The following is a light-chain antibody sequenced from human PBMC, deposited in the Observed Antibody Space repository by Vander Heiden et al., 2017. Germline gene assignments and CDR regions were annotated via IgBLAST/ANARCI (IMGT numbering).Light chain of an antibody. Sequence: DIQMTQSPSSLSASVGDRVTITCRASQSISSYLNWYQQKPGKAPKLLIYAASSLQSGVPSRFSGSGSGTDFTLTISSLQPEDFATYYCQQSDSTPGLTFGGGTKVEIK. J-gene: IGKJ4*01. V-gene: IGKV1-39*01. CDR1: QSISSY. CDR2: AAS. CDR3: QQSDSTPGLT.